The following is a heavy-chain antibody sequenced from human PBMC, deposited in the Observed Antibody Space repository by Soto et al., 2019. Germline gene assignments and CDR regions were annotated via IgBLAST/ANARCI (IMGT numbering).Heavy chain of an antibody. CDR1: GGTFSSYA. J-gene: IGHJ5*02. CDR3: ARRSLVTAAAGTGFDT. Sequence: ASVKVSCKASGGTFSSYAISWVRQAPGQGLEWMGGIIPIFGTANYAQKFQGRVTITADKSTSTAYMELSSLRSEDTAVYYCARRSLVTAAAGTGFDTWGQGTLVTVSS. V-gene: IGHV1-69*06. CDR2: IIPIFGTA. D-gene: IGHD6-13*01.